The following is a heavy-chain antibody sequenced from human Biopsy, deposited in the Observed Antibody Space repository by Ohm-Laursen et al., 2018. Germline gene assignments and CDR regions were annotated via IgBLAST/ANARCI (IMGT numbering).Heavy chain of an antibody. Sequence: GASVKASYKASAYSFGDHRIHWVRQAPGQGLEWMGWIDPKSGGTNYAQKFQGRVTMTRDTSISTTYMELRRLTSDDTAVFYCARELGDFWGGRQFDFWGQGTLVTVSS. J-gene: IGHJ5*01. CDR1: AYSFGDHR. V-gene: IGHV1-2*02. CDR3: ARELGDFWGGRQFDF. CDR2: IDPKSGGT. D-gene: IGHD3-3*01.